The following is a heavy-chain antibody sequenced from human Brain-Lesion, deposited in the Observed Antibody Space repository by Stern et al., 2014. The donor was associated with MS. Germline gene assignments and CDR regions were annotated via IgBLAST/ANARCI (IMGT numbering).Heavy chain of an antibody. Sequence: QVQLVQSGPGLVKPSETLSLTCTVAGGSVSSTSYAWAWIRQPPGKGLEWIGTIYYSGNTYYRPSLKSRLTISLDTSKNQFLPLRRSVTAADTAVYYCAGEEDIRYCSGGSCTGNWFDPWGQGTLVTVSS. J-gene: IGHJ5*02. CDR2: IYYSGNT. CDR3: AGEEDIRYCSGGSCTGNWFDP. CDR1: GGSVSSTSYA. V-gene: IGHV4-39*01. D-gene: IGHD2-15*01.